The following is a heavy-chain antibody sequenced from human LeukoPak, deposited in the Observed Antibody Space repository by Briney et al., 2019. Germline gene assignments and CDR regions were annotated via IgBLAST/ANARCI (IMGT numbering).Heavy chain of an antibody. J-gene: IGHJ4*02. D-gene: IGHD6-19*01. CDR1: GFTFSSYS. V-gene: IGHV3-21*01. CDR3: ARDGGVGRIAVAGTFDY. Sequence: PGGSLRLSCAASGFTFSSYSMNWVRQAPGKGLEWVSSISSSSSYIYYADSVKGRFTISRDNAKNSLYLQMNSLRAEDTAVYYCARDGGVGRIAVAGTFDYWGQGTQVTVSS. CDR2: ISSSSSYI.